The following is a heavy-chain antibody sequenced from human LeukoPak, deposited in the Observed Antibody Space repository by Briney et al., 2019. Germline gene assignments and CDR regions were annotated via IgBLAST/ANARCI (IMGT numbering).Heavy chain of an antibody. CDR1: GFIFSTYA. CDR2: ITNGGSTI. V-gene: IGHV3-48*03. D-gene: IGHD3-9*01. J-gene: IGHJ6*02. Sequence: GGSLRLSCATSGFIFSTYALSWVRQAPGKGLEWVSYITNGGSTIHHADSVKGRFTISRDNAKKTLYLQMNSLRAEDTAVYYCARSIGLTGGGVDVWGQGTTVTVSS. CDR3: ARSIGLTGGGVDV.